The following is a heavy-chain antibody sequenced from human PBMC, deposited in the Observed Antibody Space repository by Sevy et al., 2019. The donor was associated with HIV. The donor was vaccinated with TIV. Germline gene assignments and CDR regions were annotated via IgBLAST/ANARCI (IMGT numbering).Heavy chain of an antibody. CDR2: INHGGNT. D-gene: IGHD1-1*01. CDR3: ARKYIEDVTTPNSPSYFDL. Sequence: SETLFLTCAVYDGSFNDYYWTWIRQPPGKRLEWIGEINHGGNTNYNPSLESRVAISVDTSKRQVSLNLNSVTVAETAVYYCARKYIEDVTTPNSPSYFDLWGRGTLVTVSS. J-gene: IGHJ2*01. CDR1: DGSFNDYY. V-gene: IGHV4-34*01.